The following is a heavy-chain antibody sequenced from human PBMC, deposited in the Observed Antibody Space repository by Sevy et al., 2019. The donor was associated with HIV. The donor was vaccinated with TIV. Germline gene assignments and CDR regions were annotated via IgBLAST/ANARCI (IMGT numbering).Heavy chain of an antibody. D-gene: IGHD2-15*01. CDR3: ARAYCSGGRCYSLAS. V-gene: IGHV1-18*01. CDR2: INPHNGDT. Sequence: ASVKVSCKVSGYTFNTYRIHWVRQAPGQGLEWMGWINPHNGDTNYAQRLQGRVTMLTDTSSSTAYMELKSLRSDDTAVYYCARAYCSGGRCYSLASWGQGTLVTVSS. J-gene: IGHJ5*02. CDR1: GYTFNTYR.